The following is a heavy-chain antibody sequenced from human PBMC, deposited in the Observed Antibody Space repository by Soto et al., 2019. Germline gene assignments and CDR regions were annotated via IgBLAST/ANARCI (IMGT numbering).Heavy chain of an antibody. J-gene: IGHJ6*02. V-gene: IGHV1-3*01. CDR1: GYTFTIYA. CDR2: INAGNGNT. Sequence: ASVKVSCKASGYTFTIYAMHWVRQAPGQRLEWMGWINAGNGNTKYSQKFQGRVTITRDTSASTAYMELSSLRSEDTAVYYCASGSSSSLHYYYYYGMDVWGQGTTVTVSS. CDR3: ASGSSSSLHYYYYYGMDV. D-gene: IGHD6-6*01.